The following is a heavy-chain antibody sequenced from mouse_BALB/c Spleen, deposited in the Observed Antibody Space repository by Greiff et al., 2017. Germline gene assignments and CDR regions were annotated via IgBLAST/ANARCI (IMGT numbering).Heavy chain of an antibody. V-gene: IGHV2-4-1*01. CDR1: GFSLTSYG. CDR2: IWSGGST. D-gene: IGHD2-1*01. Sequence: QVQLKESGPGLVQPSQSLSITCTVSGFSLTSYGVHWVRQSPGKGLEWLGVIWSGGSTDYNAAFISRPSISKDNSKSQVFFKMNSLQADDTAIYYCARRGDYGNYASYYAMDYWGQGTSVTVSS. CDR3: ARRGDYGNYASYYAMDY. J-gene: IGHJ4*01.